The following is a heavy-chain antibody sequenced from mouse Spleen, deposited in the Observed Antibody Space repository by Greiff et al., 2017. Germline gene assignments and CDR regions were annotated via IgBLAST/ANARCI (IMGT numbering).Heavy chain of an antibody. V-gene: IGHV1-80*01. D-gene: IGHD2-10*02. CDR3: ARYALYGNYFDY. Sequence: QVQLQQSGAELVKPGASVKISCKASGYAFSSYWMNWVKQRPGKGLEWIGQIYPGDGDTNYNGKFKGKATLTADKSSSTAYMQLSSLTSEDSAVYFCARYALYGNYFDYWGQGTTLTVSS. J-gene: IGHJ2*01. CDR1: GYAFSSYW. CDR2: IYPGDGDT.